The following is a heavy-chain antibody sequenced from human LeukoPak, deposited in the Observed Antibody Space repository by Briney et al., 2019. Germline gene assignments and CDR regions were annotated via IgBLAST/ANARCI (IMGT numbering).Heavy chain of an antibody. CDR2: MNPNSGNT. Sequence: ASLKVSCKASEYTFTSYDINWVRQATGQGLEWMGWMNPNSGNTGYAQKFQGRVTMTGNTSISTAYMELSSLRSEDTAVYYCARVRLPSYYFDYWGQGTLVTVSS. CDR3: ARVRLPSYYFDY. J-gene: IGHJ4*02. V-gene: IGHV1-8*01. CDR1: EYTFTSYD. D-gene: IGHD3-10*01.